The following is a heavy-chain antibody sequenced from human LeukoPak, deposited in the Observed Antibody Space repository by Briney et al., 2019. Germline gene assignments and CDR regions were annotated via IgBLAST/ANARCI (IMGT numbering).Heavy chain of an antibody. CDR2: ISYDGSNK. CDR3: ARERIAGRGFDP. D-gene: IGHD6-6*01. CDR1: GFTFSSYA. Sequence: PGGSLRLSCAASGFTFSSYAMDWVRQAPGKGLEWVAVISYDGSNKYYADSVKGRFTISRDNSKNTLYLQMNSLRAEDTAVYYCARERIAGRGFDPWGQGTLVTVSS. V-gene: IGHV3-30-3*01. J-gene: IGHJ5*02.